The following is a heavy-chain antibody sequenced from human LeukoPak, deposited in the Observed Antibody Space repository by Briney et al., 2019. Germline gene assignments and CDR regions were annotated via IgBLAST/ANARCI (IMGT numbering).Heavy chain of an antibody. V-gene: IGHV3-30*03. Sequence: PGRSLRLSCAGSGFTFSNSGMHWVRQAPGKGLEWVAVISHDASSKYHADSVKGRFTISRDNSKNTLYLQMNSLRPEDTALDYCAIHFDHWGQGTLVTVSS. CDR2: ISHDASSK. CDR1: GFTFSNSG. CDR3: AIHFDH. J-gene: IGHJ4*02.